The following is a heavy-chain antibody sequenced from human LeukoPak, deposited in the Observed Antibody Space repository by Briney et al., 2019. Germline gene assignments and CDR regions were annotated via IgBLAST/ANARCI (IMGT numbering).Heavy chain of an antibody. CDR1: GFTFDDYA. V-gene: IGHV3-9*01. J-gene: IGHJ4*02. D-gene: IGHD6-19*01. CDR2: ISWNSGSI. CDR3: TTGFSGFDY. Sequence: PGGSLRLSCAASGFTFDDYAMHWVRQAPGKGLEWVSGISWNSGSIGYADSVKGRFTISRDNAKNSLYLQMNSLKTEDTAVYYCTTGFSGFDYWGQGTLVTVSS.